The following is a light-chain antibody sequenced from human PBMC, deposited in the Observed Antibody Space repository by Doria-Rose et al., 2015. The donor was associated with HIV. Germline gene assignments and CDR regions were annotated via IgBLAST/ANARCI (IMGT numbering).Light chain of an antibody. CDR2: WAS. V-gene: IGKV4-1*01. CDR1: QSLLYTSTNY. Sequence: DMQLTQSPESLGMSLGERATLNCKSNQSLLYTSTNYLAWYQQKPGQPPKLLIYWASTRQSVVPVRFSGSGSGTDFTLTISSLEAEDVAVYYCQQYYDTPSFGPGTTVDIK. CDR3: QQYYDTPS. J-gene: IGKJ3*01.